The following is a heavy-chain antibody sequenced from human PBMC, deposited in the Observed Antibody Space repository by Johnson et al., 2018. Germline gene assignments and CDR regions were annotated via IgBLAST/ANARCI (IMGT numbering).Heavy chain of an antibody. CDR1: GFTFRNYA. J-gene: IGHJ2*01. Sequence: QVQLVESGGGVVQXGRSXRLXCAAFGFTFRNYAMHYIRQAPGKGLEWVGLIPHAGTNTNYAESVRGRFISSRDNFKHTLYLQMSRLRPEDTAIYYCARGGYINSSGWHFDLWVRGTLVTVSS. CDR3: ARGGYINSSGWHFDL. D-gene: IGHD6-6*01. CDR2: IPHAGTNT. V-gene: IGHV3-30-3*01.